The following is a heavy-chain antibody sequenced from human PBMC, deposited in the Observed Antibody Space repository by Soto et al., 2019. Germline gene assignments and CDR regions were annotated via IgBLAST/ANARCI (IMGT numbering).Heavy chain of an antibody. Sequence: VGSLRLSCAASGFTFSSYGMHWVRQAPGKGLEWVAVISYDGSNKYYADSVKGRFTISRDNSKNTLYLQMNSLGAEDTAVYYCAKDIPLYAYSSPIDPWGQGTLVTVSS. CDR2: ISYDGSNK. CDR1: GFTFSSYG. V-gene: IGHV3-30*18. CDR3: AKDIPLYAYSSPIDP. J-gene: IGHJ5*02. D-gene: IGHD6-13*01.